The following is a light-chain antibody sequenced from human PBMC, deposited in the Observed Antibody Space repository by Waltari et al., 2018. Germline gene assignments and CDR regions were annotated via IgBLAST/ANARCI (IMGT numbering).Light chain of an antibody. V-gene: IGLV2-14*01. J-gene: IGLJ3*02. Sequence: QPALPHPAPLSGSPGQPITISCTGPAGAVGVFTFVSWYQQHPGKAPKLMIYDVVNRPSGVPSRFSGSKSGNTASLTISGLRAEDEADYFCSSYTTDNTRVFGGGTKLTVL. CDR1: AGAVGVFTF. CDR3: SSYTTDNTRV. CDR2: DVV.